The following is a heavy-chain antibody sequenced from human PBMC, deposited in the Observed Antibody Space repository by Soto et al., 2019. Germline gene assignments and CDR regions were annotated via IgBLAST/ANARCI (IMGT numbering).Heavy chain of an antibody. CDR3: ARNLEMATTALGY. D-gene: IGHD5-12*01. CDR1: GFTFSSYA. V-gene: IGHV3-30-3*01. CDR2: ISYDGSNK. Sequence: PGGSLRLSCAASGFTFSSYAMHWVRQAPGKGLEWVAVISYDGSNKYYADSVKGRFTISRDNSKNTLYLQMNSLRAEDTAVYYCARNLEMATTALGYWGQGTLVTVS. J-gene: IGHJ4*02.